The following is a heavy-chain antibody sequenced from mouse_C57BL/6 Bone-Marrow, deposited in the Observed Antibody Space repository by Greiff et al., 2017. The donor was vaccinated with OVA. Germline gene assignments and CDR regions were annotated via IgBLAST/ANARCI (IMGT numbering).Heavy chain of an antibody. CDR3: ARGSKMAWFAY. CDR2: SRNKANDYTT. CDR1: GFTFSDFY. J-gene: IGHJ3*01. Sequence: EVQVVESGGGLVQSGRSLRLSCATSGFTFSDFYMEWVRQAPGKGLEWIAASRNKANDYTTEYSASVKGRFIVSRDTSQSILYLQMNALRAEDTAIYYCARGSKMAWFAYWGQGTLVTVSA. D-gene: IGHD2-3*01. V-gene: IGHV7-1*01.